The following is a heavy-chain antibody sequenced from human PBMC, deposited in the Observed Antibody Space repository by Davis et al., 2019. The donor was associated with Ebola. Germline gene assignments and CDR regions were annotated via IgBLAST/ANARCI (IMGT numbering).Heavy chain of an antibody. CDR1: GFTFSSYA. D-gene: IGHD2-15*01. CDR3: TRRPSGSSEIDY. J-gene: IGHJ4*02. V-gene: IGHV3-23*01. Sequence: GESLKISCAASGFTFSSYAMSWVRQAPGKGLEWVSAISGSGGSTYYADSVKGRFTISRDNSKNTAYLQMNSLKTEDTAVYYCTRRPSGSSEIDYWGQGTLVTVSS. CDR2: ISGSGGST.